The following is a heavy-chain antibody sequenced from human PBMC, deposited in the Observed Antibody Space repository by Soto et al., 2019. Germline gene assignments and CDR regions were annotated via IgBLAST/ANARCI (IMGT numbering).Heavy chain of an antibody. CDR1: GFTFSSYW. V-gene: IGHV3-7*01. D-gene: IGHD3-3*01. CDR2: IKQDGSEK. J-gene: IGHJ4*02. CDR3: ARDLRLRGYDFWSGFEPQNVAFDY. Sequence: GGSLRLSCAASGFTFSSYWMSWVRQAPGKGLEWVANIKQDGSEKYYVDSVKGRFTISRDNAKNSLYLQMNSLRAEDTAVYYCARDLRLRGYDFWSGFEPQNVAFDYWGQGTLVTVSS.